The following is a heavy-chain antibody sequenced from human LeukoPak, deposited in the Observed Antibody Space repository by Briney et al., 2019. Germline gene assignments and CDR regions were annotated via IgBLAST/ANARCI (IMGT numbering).Heavy chain of an antibody. CDR3: AREGEDDILPGNGMDV. V-gene: IGHV4-31*03. Sequence: SQTLSLTCTVSGGSISSGGYYWSWIRQHPGKGLEWIGYIYYSGSTYYNPSLKSRVTISVDTSKNQFSLKLSSVTAADTAVYYCAREGEDDILPGNGMDVWGKGTTVTVSS. D-gene: IGHD3-9*01. CDR2: IYYSGST. J-gene: IGHJ6*04. CDR1: GGSISSGGYY.